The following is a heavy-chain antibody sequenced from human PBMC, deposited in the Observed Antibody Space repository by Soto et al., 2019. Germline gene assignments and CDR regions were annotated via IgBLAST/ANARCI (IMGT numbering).Heavy chain of an antibody. CDR2: ISYDGSNK. D-gene: IGHD6-19*01. J-gene: IGHJ5*02. V-gene: IGHV3-30*18. CDR3: AKDARLSVAGTNWFDP. Sequence: GGSLRLSCAASGFTFSSYGMHWVRQAPGKGLEWVAVISYDGSNKYYADSVKGRFTISRDNSRNTLYLQMNSLRAEDTAVYYCAKDARLSVAGTNWFDPWGQGTLVTVSS. CDR1: GFTFSSYG.